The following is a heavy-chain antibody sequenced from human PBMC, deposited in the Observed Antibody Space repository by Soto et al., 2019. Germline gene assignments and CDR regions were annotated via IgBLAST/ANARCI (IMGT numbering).Heavy chain of an antibody. J-gene: IGHJ5*02. D-gene: IGHD3-10*01. Sequence: SETLSLTCTVSGGSISSGDYYWSWIRQPPGKGLEWIGYIYYSGSTYYNPSLKGRVTISVDTSKNQFSLKLSSVTAADTAVYYCARLLWFGELKGWFDPWGQGTLVTVSS. CDR1: GGSISSGDYY. CDR2: IYYSGST. CDR3: ARLLWFGELKGWFDP. V-gene: IGHV4-30-4*01.